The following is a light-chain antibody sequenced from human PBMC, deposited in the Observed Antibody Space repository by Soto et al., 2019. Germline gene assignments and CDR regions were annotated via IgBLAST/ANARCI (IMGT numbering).Light chain of an antibody. CDR2: GAS. CDR1: QSVRSSH. J-gene: IGKJ4*01. V-gene: IGKV3-20*01. CDR3: QQYSSSPLT. Sequence: EIVMTQSPATLSVSPGERATLSCRASQSVRSSHLAWYQQMPGQAPRLLIYGASSRATGIPDRFSGSGSGTDFTLTISRLEPEDFAVYYCQQYSSSPLTFGGGTKVDIK.